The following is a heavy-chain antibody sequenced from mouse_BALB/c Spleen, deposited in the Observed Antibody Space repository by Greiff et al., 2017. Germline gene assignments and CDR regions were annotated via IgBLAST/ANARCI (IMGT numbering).Heavy chain of an antibody. CDR2: IDPSDSET. J-gene: IGHJ4*01. CDR3: ARWDMDY. Sequence: QVQLQQPGAELVKPGAPVKLSCKASGYTFTSYWMNWVKQRPGRGLEWIGRIDPSDSETHYNQKFKDKATLTVDKSSSTAYIQLSSLTSEDSAVYYCARWDMDYWGQGTSVTVSS. V-gene: IGHV1-69*02. D-gene: IGHD4-1*01. CDR1: GYTFTSYW.